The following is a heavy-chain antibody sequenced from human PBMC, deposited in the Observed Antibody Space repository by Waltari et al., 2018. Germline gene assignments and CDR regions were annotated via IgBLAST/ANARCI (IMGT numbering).Heavy chain of an antibody. V-gene: IGHV4-34*01. CDR3: ARVEVVTAIPSSDGSHYYGMDV. Sequence: QVQLQQWGAGLLKPSETLSLTCADYGGSFSGYYWSWIRQPPGKGLEWIGEINHSGSTNYNPSLKSRVTISVDTSKNQFSLKLSSVTAADTAVYYCARVEVVTAIPSSDGSHYYGMDVWGQGTTVTVSS. D-gene: IGHD2-21*02. CDR1: GGSFSGYY. CDR2: INHSGST. J-gene: IGHJ6*02.